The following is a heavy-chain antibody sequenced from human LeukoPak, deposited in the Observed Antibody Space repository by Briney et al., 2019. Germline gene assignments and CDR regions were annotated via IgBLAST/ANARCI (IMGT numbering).Heavy chain of an antibody. V-gene: IGHV3-53*01. D-gene: IGHD4-17*01. CDR1: GFTVRINS. CDR3: ARRAGEYSHPYDY. J-gene: IGHJ4*02. Sequence: GGALILSFTVPGFTVRINSRSWVRQAPAKGLGWVSCIYSGGNTHYSDSVKGRFTISRDNSKNTLDLQMNSLRAEDTAVSYCARRAGEYSHPYDYWGQGTLVTVSS. CDR2: IYSGGNT.